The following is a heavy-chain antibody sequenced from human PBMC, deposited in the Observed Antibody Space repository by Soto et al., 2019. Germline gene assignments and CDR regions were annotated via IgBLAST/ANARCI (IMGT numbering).Heavy chain of an antibody. D-gene: IGHD6-13*01. CDR1: GDTLSHYG. J-gene: IGHJ4*02. Sequence: QVQLVQSGAEVKKPGSSVKVSCKASGDTLSHYGVSWVRQVPGKGLEWMGGTTAILGTRDYAQKFQGRMTNTSNESTITSYRELNSLTSDDPAVYYCAEGDSRNTGDHGGQGTLVPVSS. CDR2: TTAILGTR. V-gene: IGHV1-69*01. CDR3: AEGDSRNTGDH.